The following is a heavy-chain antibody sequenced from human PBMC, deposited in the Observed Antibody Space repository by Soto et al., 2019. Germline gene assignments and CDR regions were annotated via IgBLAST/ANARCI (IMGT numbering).Heavy chain of an antibody. V-gene: IGHV4-31*03. CDR3: ARDSRNGYYDFWSGYLAGGGWYDP. J-gene: IGHJ5*02. Sequence: KASETLSLTCTVSGGSISSGGYYWSWIRQHPGKGLEWIGYIYYSGSTYYNPSLKSRVTISVDTSKNQFSLKLSSVTAADTAVYYCARDSRNGYYDFWSGYLAGGGWYDPWGQGTLVTVSS. CDR2: IYYSGST. D-gene: IGHD3-3*01. CDR1: GGSISSGGYY.